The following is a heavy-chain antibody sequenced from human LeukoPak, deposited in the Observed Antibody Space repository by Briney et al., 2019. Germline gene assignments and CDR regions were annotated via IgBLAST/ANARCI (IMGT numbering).Heavy chain of an antibody. Sequence: ASVKVSCKASGGTFSNYAINWVRQAPGQGLEWMGRIIPIFGTANYAQKFQGRVTITTDESTSTAYMELSSLRSEDTAVYYCARDRRYSGYDSFDYWGQGTLVTVSS. CDR1: GGTFSNYA. D-gene: IGHD5-12*01. J-gene: IGHJ4*02. CDR3: ARDRRYSGYDSFDY. CDR2: IIPIFGTA. V-gene: IGHV1-69*05.